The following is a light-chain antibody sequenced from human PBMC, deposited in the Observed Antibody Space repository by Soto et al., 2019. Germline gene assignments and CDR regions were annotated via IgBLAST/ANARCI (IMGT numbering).Light chain of an antibody. CDR1: QSVNSC. J-gene: IGKJ4*01. Sequence: EIVLTQSPATLSLSPGERATLSCRASQSVNSCLAWYQHKPGQSPRLLIYDASIRATGIPARFSGSGSGTDFTLTISSQEPEDFAVYYCQQRSNWITFGGGTKVEIK. V-gene: IGKV3-11*01. CDR2: DAS. CDR3: QQRSNWIT.